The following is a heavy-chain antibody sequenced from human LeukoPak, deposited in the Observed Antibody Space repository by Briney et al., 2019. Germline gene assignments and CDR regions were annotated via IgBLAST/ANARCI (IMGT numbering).Heavy chain of an antibody. V-gene: IGHV1-2*06. D-gene: IGHD4-17*01. CDR3: AREWSYGDYYDC. Sequence: ASVKVSCKASGYTFTGYYMHWVRQAPGQGLEWMGRINPNSGGTNYVQKFQGRVTMTRDTSITTAYMELSRLRSDATAVYYCAREWSYGDYYDCWGQGTLVTVSS. CDR2: INPNSGGT. CDR1: GYTFTGYY. J-gene: IGHJ4*02.